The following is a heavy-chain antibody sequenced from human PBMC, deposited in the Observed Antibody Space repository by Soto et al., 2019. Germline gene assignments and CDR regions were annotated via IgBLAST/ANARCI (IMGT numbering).Heavy chain of an antibody. D-gene: IGHD3-10*01. J-gene: IGHJ3*02. CDR3: ARHRNTYYYGSGYAFDI. Sequence: PGESLKISCKGSGYSFTSYWIGWVRQMPWKGLEWMGIIYPGDSDTRYSPSFQGQVTISADKSISTAYLQWSSLKASDTAMYYCARHRNTYYYGSGYAFDIWGQGTMVTVSS. CDR1: GYSFTSYW. CDR2: IYPGDSDT. V-gene: IGHV5-51*01.